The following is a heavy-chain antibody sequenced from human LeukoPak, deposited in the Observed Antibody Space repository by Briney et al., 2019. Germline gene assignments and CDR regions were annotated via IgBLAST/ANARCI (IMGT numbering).Heavy chain of an antibody. CDR2: ITSAGST. CDR1: GFTFSTFA. Sequence: GGSLRLACAASGFTFSTFAMSWVRQAPGKGLEWVSAITSAGSTYYAESVKGRFTISRDNSKNTLYLQMNSLRADDTAVYYCANDRGYWGQGTLVTVSS. CDR3: ANDRGY. V-gene: IGHV3-23*01. J-gene: IGHJ4*02.